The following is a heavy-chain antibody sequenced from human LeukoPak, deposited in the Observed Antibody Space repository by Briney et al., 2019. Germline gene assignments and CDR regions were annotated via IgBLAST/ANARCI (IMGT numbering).Heavy chain of an antibody. CDR2: ISYAGSNK. V-gene: IGHV3-30*03. J-gene: IGHJ4*02. CDR3: ARVPEMGTMFDY. D-gene: IGHD1-14*01. CDR1: GFTFSSYG. Sequence: QPGGSLRLSCAASGFTFSSYGMHWVRQAPGKGLEWVTVISYAGSNKYYADSVKGRFTISRDNSKNTLYLQMNSLRAEDTAVYYCARVPEMGTMFDYWGQGTLVTVSS.